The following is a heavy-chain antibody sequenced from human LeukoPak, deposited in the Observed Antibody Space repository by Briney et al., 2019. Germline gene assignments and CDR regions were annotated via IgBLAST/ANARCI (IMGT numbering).Heavy chain of an antibody. CDR3: ARGYYDSSGFYLGY. CDR1: GFTFSSYW. D-gene: IGHD3-22*01. CDR2: MNSDGSST. V-gene: IGHV3-74*01. J-gene: IGHJ4*02. Sequence: PGGSLRLSCAASGFTFSSYWMHWVRQAPGKGLVWVSRMNSDGSSTSYADSVKGRFTISRDNAKNTLYLRMNSLRAEDTAVYYCARGYYDSSGFYLGYWGQGTLVTVSS.